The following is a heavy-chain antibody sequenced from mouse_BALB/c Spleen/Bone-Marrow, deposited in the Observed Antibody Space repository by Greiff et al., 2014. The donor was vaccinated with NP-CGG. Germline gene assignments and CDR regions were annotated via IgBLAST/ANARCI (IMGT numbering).Heavy chain of an antibody. D-gene: IGHD1-2*01. CDR3: AKDYGYSWFAY. V-gene: IGHV3-2*02. CDR1: GYSITSDYA. CDR2: ISYSGTT. J-gene: IGHJ3*01. Sequence: EVQGVESGPGLVKPSQPLSLTCSVSGYSITSDYAWNWIRQFPGNKLEWMGYISYSGTTSYNPSLKSRISITRDTSKNQFFLQLNSVTTEDTATYFCAKDYGYSWFAYWGQGTLVTVSA.